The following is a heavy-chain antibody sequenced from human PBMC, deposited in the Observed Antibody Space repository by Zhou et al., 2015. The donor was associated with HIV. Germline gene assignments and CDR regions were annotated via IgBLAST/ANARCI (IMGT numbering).Heavy chain of an antibody. CDR1: GGTFNNYA. V-gene: IGHV1-69*06. CDR3: ARSSADYEYAFEI. J-gene: IGHJ3*02. Sequence: QVELVQSGAEVKKPGSSVKVSCKASGGTFNNYAISWVRQAPGQGLEWMGAIIPISGTANYAQTFRGRLTISADTFTSAAYMELSSLRSEDAAVYYCARSSADYEYAFEIWGQGTKVIVSS. D-gene: IGHD3-22*01. CDR2: IIPISGTA.